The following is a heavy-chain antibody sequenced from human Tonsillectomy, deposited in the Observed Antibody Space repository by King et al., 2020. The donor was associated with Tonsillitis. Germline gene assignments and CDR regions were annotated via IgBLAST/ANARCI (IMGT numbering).Heavy chain of an antibody. CDR2: ISSTSNYI. D-gene: IGHD3-22*01. J-gene: IGHJ4*02. Sequence: VQLVESGGGLFKPGGSLRLSCAASGFTFIGYSMNWVRQAPGKGLEWVSSISSTSNYIYYADSVKGRFTISRDNAENSLYLQMNTLRAEDTAVYYCARERGGYFYFDYWGQGTLVTVSS. V-gene: IGHV3-21*01. CDR3: ARERGGYFYFDY. CDR1: GFTFIGYS.